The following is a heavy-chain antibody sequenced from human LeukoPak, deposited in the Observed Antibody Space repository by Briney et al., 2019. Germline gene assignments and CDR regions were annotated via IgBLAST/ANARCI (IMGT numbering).Heavy chain of an antibody. D-gene: IGHD1-7*01. V-gene: IGHV3-74*01. Sequence: GGSLRLSCAASGFTFSSCWMHWVRQAPGKGLVWVSCLNSDGSSTSYADSVRGRFTISRDNAKNTLYLQMDSLRAEDTAVYYCATGNYHAFDIWGQGTMVTVSS. CDR2: LNSDGSST. CDR1: GFTFSSCW. CDR3: ATGNYHAFDI. J-gene: IGHJ3*02.